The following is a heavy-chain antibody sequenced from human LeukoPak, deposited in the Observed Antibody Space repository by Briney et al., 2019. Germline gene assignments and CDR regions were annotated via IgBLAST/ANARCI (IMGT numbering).Heavy chain of an antibody. CDR2: TYYSGSA. CDR1: GGSISSGDYY. Sequence: SQTLSLTCTVSGGSISSGDYYWSWIRQPPGKGLEWIGYTYYSGSAYYNPSLKSRATISVDTSENQFSLKLTSVTAADTAVYYCARPYYYDSRIDPWGQGTLVTVSS. V-gene: IGHV4-30-4*01. J-gene: IGHJ5*02. CDR3: ARPYYYDSRIDP. D-gene: IGHD3-22*01.